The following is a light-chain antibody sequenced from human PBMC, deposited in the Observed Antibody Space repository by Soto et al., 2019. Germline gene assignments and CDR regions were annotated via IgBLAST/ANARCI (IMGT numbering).Light chain of an antibody. Sequence: DIVMTQSPDSLAVSLGERATINCKSSQSVLYSSNNKTYLSWYQQKPGRPPKLLIYWASTRVSGVADRFSGSGSGTDFPLTISGLQAEDVAVYYCQQYYSAPPTFGQGTKVEIK. V-gene: IGKV4-1*01. J-gene: IGKJ1*01. CDR2: WAS. CDR3: QQYYSAPPT. CDR1: QSVLYSSNNKTY.